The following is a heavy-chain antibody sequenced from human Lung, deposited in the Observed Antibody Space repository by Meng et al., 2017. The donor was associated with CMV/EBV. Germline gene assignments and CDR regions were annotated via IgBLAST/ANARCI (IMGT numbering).Heavy chain of an antibody. V-gene: IGHV3-66*02. CDR2: IYSGGST. J-gene: IGHJ4*02. Sequence: GESLKISCAASGFTVSSNYMSWVRQAPGKGLEWVSVIYSGGSTYYADSVKGRFTISRDNSKNTLYHQMNSLRAEDTAVYYCAQGPPFDYWGQGTLVTVSS. CDR3: AQGPPFDY. CDR1: GFTVSSNY.